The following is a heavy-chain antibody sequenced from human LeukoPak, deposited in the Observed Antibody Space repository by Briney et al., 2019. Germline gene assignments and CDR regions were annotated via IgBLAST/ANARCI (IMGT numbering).Heavy chain of an antibody. J-gene: IGHJ4*02. Sequence: GGSLRLSCAASGFTFDDYGMSWVRQAPGKGLEWVSGINWNGGSTGYADSVKGRFTISRDNAKNSLYLQMNSLRAEDTALYYCARVTTEPIFGVATTFDYWGQRTLVTVSS. D-gene: IGHD3-3*01. V-gene: IGHV3-20*04. CDR1: GFTFDDYG. CDR3: ARVTTEPIFGVATTFDY. CDR2: INWNGGST.